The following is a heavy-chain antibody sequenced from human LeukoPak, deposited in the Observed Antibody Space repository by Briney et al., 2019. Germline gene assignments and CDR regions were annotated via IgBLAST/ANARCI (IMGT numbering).Heavy chain of an antibody. CDR3: ARDRLGPSFSVSHFDL. V-gene: IGHV3-20*04. Sequence: GGALRLSCATSGFTFVDYGLSWVRRAPGKGLEWLCAINYSGAITDYADSVNGRFTLSRENAKNSLSVRMDSLRAEATALYYCARDRLGPSFSVSHFDLWGQGTLVTVSS. CDR2: INYSGAIT. D-gene: IGHD3-3*02. CDR1: GFTFVDYG. J-gene: IGHJ4*02.